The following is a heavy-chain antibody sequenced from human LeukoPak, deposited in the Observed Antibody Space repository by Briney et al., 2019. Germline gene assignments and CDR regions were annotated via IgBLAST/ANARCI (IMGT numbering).Heavy chain of an antibody. CDR1: GYSFTTYY. D-gene: IGHD4-23*01. CDR3: ARVDDYGGNSVGY. V-gene: IGHV1-46*01. CDR2: MNPRGGST. Sequence: ASVKVSCKASGYSFTTYYMHWMRQAPGQGLEWMGTMNPRGGSTNYAQKFQGRVTMIRDPSTSTVSMELSSLRFEDTAVYYCARVDDYGGNSVGYWGQGTLVTVSS. J-gene: IGHJ4*02.